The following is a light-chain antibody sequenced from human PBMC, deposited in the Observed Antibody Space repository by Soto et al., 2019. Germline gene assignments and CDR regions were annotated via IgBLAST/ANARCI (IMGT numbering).Light chain of an antibody. CDR2: LNNDGSH. J-gene: IGLJ2*01. V-gene: IGLV4-69*01. CDR3: QTWGTGFQF. Sequence: QLVLTQSPSASASLGASVKLTCTLSSGHSSYAIAWHQKQPGKGPRYLMGLNNDGSHTKGDGIPDRFSGSSSGADRYLIISSLQSEDEADYYCQTWGTGFQFFGGGTKLTV. CDR1: SGHSSYA.